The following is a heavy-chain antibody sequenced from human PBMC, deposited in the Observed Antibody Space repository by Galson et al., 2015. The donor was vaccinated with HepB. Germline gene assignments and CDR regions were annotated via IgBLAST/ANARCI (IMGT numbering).Heavy chain of an antibody. Sequence: SVKVSCKASGYTFTGYYMHWVRQAPGQGLEWMGRINPNSGGTNYAQKFQGRVTMTRDTSISTAYMELSRLRSDDTVVYYCARSSMDPRLHDAFDIWGQGTMVTVSS. V-gene: IGHV1-2*05. CDR2: INPNSGGT. CDR3: ARSSMDPRLHDAFDI. J-gene: IGHJ3*02. CDR1: GYTFTGYY. D-gene: IGHD2/OR15-2a*01.